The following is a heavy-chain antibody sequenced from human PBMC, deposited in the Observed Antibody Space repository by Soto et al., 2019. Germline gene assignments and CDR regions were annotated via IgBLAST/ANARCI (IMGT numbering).Heavy chain of an antibody. Sequence: SETLSLTCAVSGYSISSGYYWGWIRQPPGKGLEWIGSIYHSGSTYYNPSLKSRVTISVDTSKNQFSLKLSSVTAADTAVYYCARGPTPFWSTYRFSYFDSWGHGSLVTVSS. CDR3: ARGPTPFWSTYRFSYFDS. J-gene: IGHJ4*01. CDR2: IYHSGST. V-gene: IGHV4-38-2*01. D-gene: IGHD3-3*01. CDR1: GYSISSGYY.